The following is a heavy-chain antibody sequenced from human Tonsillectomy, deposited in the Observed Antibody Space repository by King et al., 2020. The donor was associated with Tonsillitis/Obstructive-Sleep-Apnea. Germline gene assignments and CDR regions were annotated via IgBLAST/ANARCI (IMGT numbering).Heavy chain of an antibody. J-gene: IGHJ4*02. D-gene: IGHD6-13*01. CDR2: IYPGDSDT. V-gene: IGHV5-51*03. Sequence: QLVQSGAEVKKPGESLKISCKGSGYSFSTYWIGWVRQKPGKGLEWMGIIYPGDSDTRYSPSFQGKVTISADKSISTAYLQWSSLKASDIAIYYCARVIAAAGTSGAGNYWGQGTLVTVSS. CDR1: GYSFSTYW. CDR3: ARVIAAAGTSGAGNY.